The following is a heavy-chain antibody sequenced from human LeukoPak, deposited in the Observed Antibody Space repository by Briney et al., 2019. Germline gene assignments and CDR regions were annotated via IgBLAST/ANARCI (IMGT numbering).Heavy chain of an antibody. Sequence: GASVKVSCKASGYTFTSYYMQWVRQAPGQGLEWMGIINPSGGSTSYAQKFQGRVTMTRDTSTSTVYMELSSLRSEDTAVYYCARDFRDCSGGSCYSSVDYWGQGTLVTVSS. CDR1: GYTFTSYY. CDR3: ARDFRDCSGGSCYSSVDY. J-gene: IGHJ4*02. CDR2: INPSGGST. V-gene: IGHV1-46*01. D-gene: IGHD2-15*01.